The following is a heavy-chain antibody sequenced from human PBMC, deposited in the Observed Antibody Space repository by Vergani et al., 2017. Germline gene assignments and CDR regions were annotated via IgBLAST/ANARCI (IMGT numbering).Heavy chain of an antibody. CDR1: GFTFSSYA. J-gene: IGHJ3*02. V-gene: IGHV3-23*01. CDR3: ARANWGERTFDI. D-gene: IGHD7-27*01. CDR2: VSGSGSST. Sequence: EVQLLESGGGLVQSGGSLRLSCAASGFTFSSYAMRWVRQAPGKGLEWVSGVSGSGSSTYYADSVKGRFTISRDNSKNTLYLQMNSLRAEDTAVYYCARANWGERTFDIWGQGTMVTVSS.